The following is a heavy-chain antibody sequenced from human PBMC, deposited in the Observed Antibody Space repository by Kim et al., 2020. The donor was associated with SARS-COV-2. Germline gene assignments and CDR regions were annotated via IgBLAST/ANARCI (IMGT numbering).Heavy chain of an antibody. CDR1: GFTFSSYG. J-gene: IGHJ4*02. Sequence: GGSLRLSCAASGFTFSSYGMHWVRQAPGKGLEWVAVISYDGSNKYYADSVKGRFTISRDNSKNTLYLQMNSLRAEDTAVYYCAKESRSYYYDSSGYCDYWGQGTLVTVSS. D-gene: IGHD3-22*01. CDR3: AKESRSYYYDSSGYCDY. V-gene: IGHV3-30*18. CDR2: ISYDGSNK.